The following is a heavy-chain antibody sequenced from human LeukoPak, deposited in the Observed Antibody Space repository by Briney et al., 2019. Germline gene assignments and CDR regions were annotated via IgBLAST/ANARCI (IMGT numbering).Heavy chain of an antibody. Sequence: PGGSLRLSCAASGFTFSNYWMNWVRQAPGKGLEWVANIKQGGGETYNVDSVKGQFSISRDNAKNSLYLQLNSLRAEDTAVYYCARDADGAFDYWGQGIVVTVSP. D-gene: IGHD5-24*01. V-gene: IGHV3-7*01. CDR3: ARDADGAFDY. CDR2: IKQGGGET. J-gene: IGHJ4*02. CDR1: GFTFSNYW.